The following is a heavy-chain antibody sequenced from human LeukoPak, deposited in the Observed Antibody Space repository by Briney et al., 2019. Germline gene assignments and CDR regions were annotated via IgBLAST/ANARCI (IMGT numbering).Heavy chain of an antibody. CDR1: GFTFSSYW. CDR3: YGANAEH. J-gene: IGHJ1*01. D-gene: IGHD4-23*01. Sequence: GGSLRPSCAASGFTFSSYWMHWVRQAPGKGLVWVSGTNTDGSSTMYADSVKGRFTIARDNAKNTLYLQMNSLRAEDTAVYYCYGANAEHWGQGTLVTVSS. V-gene: IGHV3-74*03. CDR2: TNTDGSST.